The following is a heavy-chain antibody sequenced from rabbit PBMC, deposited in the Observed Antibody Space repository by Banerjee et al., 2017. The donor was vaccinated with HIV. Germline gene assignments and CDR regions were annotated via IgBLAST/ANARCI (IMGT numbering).Heavy chain of an antibody. CDR3: ASNLVVPALNL. Sequence: QEQLVESGGGLVQPGGSLKLSCKASGFDFSNKYVMCWVRQAPGKGLEWIACINTSSGNTVYASWAKGRFTISKTSSTTVTLQMTSLTAADTATYFCASNLVVPALNLWGQGTLVTVS. J-gene: IGHJ4*01. CDR2: INTSSGNT. V-gene: IGHV1S45*01. CDR1: GFDFSNKYV. D-gene: IGHD4-1*01.